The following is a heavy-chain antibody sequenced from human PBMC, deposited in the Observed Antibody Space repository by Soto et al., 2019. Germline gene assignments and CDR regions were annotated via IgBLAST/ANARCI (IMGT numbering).Heavy chain of an antibody. Sequence: ASVKVSCKASGYTFSSYDITWVRQAAGQGLEWMGWVNPNIGDTDYAQKLQGRVTMTRDTSTSTAYMELSSLRSEDSAVYYCAIIGHGSGSELYYYYYMDVWGKGTTVTVSS. CDR1: GYTFSSYD. V-gene: IGHV1-8*01. CDR2: VNPNIGDT. J-gene: IGHJ6*03. CDR3: AIIGHGSGSELYYYYYMDV. D-gene: IGHD3-10*01.